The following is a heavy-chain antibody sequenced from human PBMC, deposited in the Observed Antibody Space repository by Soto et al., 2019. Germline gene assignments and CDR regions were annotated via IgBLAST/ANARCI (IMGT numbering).Heavy chain of an antibody. Sequence: SETLSLTCAVSGGSISSGGYSWSWIRQPPGKGLEWIGYIYHSGSTYYNPSLKSRVTISVDRSKNQFSLKLSSVTAADTAVYYCARQGSGLYFDYWGQGTLVTVSS. CDR1: GGSISSGGYS. V-gene: IGHV4-30-2*01. D-gene: IGHD6-19*01. J-gene: IGHJ4*02. CDR2: IYHSGST. CDR3: ARQGSGLYFDY.